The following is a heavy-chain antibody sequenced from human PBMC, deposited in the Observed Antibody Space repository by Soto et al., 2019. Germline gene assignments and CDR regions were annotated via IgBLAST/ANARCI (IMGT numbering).Heavy chain of an antibody. CDR1: GDSIGSYY. Sequence: SETLSLTCTVSGDSIGSYYWSWIRQPPGKGLEWIGYIYYTGNTKYNPSLSSRVTISVDTSKDQFSLKLSSVTAADTAVYYCARGYYYASSGYLFEFPEYFQLSGQGALVTVSS. CDR3: ARGYYYASSGYLFEFPEYFQL. CDR2: IYYTGNT. J-gene: IGHJ1*01. V-gene: IGHV4-59*01. D-gene: IGHD3-22*01.